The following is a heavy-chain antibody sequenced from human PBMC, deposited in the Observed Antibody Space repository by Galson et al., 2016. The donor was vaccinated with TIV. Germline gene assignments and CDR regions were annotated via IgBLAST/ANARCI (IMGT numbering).Heavy chain of an antibody. D-gene: IGHD1-7*01. J-gene: IGHJ4*02. CDR1: GFTFSRYY. CDR3: TRDGRGNWKYVDYFDY. Sequence: SLRLSCAASGFTFSRYYMHWVRQTPGKGLEWVAIISHDGNNKDVADSVQGRFTISRDSSKNTVYLQMNNLRPEDTALYFCTRDGRGNWKYVDYFDYWGQGTLVTVSS. V-gene: IGHV3-30-3*01. CDR2: ISHDGNNK.